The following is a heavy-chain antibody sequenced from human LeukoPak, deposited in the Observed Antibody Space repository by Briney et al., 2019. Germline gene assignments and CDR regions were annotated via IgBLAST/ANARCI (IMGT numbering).Heavy chain of an antibody. CDR3: AVRSYYYDSSGYYNGVGAFDI. V-gene: IGHV4-59*08. CDR2: IYYSGST. CDR1: GGSISSYY. Sequence: SETLSLTCTVSGGSISSYYWSWIRQPPGKGLEWIGYIYYSGSTNYNPSLKSRVTISVDTSKNQFSLKLSSVTAADTAVYYCAVRSYYYDSSGYYNGVGAFDIWGQGTMVTVSS. D-gene: IGHD3-22*01. J-gene: IGHJ3*02.